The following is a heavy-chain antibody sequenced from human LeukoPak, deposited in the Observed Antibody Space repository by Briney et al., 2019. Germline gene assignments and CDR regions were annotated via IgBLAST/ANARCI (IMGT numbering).Heavy chain of an antibody. CDR1: GFTFSSYA. Sequence: PGGSLRLSCAASGFTFSSYAMSWVRQAPGKGLEWVSAISSSGGSTYYADSVKGRFTISRDNSKNTLYLQMNSLRAEDTAVYYCATMARRYCSGGSCYSGSDFDYWGQGTLVTVSS. CDR3: ATMARRYCSGGSCYSGSDFDY. J-gene: IGHJ4*02. V-gene: IGHV3-23*01. CDR2: ISSSGGST. D-gene: IGHD2-15*01.